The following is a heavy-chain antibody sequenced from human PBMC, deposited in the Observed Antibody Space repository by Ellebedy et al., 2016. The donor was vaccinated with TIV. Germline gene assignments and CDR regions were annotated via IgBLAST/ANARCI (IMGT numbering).Heavy chain of an antibody. CDR2: VSTYNGNT. Sequence: ASVKVSXXASGYRCTSYGISWVRQAPGQGLEWVGWVSTYNGNTQVAQRFQGRVTMSTDAATSTAYMELRGLKPDDGAVFFCARGRGEHFSWGQGTLVTVSS. CDR1: GYRCTSYG. J-gene: IGHJ5*02. D-gene: IGHD4-17*01. CDR3: ARGRGEHFS. V-gene: IGHV1-18*01.